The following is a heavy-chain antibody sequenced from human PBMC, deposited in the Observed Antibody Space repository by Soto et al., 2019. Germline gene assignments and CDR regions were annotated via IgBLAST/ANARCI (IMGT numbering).Heavy chain of an antibody. Sequence: ASVKVSCKASGYFFTNYYMHWVRQAPGQGPEWMGVINPSGGDTSYAQTFQGRVSMTRDTSTTTVYLELTNLTSDDSAVYFCALERQFSDWHIAHFDHWSQGTLVTVSS. CDR2: INPSGGDT. CDR1: GYFFTNYY. CDR3: ALERQFSDWHIAHFDH. J-gene: IGHJ4*02. D-gene: IGHD3-9*01. V-gene: IGHV1-46*01.